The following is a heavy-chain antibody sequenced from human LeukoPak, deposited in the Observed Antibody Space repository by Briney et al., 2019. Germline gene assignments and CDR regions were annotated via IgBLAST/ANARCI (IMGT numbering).Heavy chain of an antibody. D-gene: IGHD4-17*01. CDR3: ANLYGTLRKPVTTSLSYY. J-gene: IGHJ4*02. V-gene: IGHV3-11*04. Sequence: GGSLRLSCAASGFTFSDYYMSWIRQAPGKGLEWVSYISSSGSTIYYADSVKGRFTISRDNSKNTLYLQMNSLRAEDTAVYYCANLYGTLRKPVTTSLSYYWGQGTLVTVSS. CDR1: GFTFSDYY. CDR2: ISSSGSTI.